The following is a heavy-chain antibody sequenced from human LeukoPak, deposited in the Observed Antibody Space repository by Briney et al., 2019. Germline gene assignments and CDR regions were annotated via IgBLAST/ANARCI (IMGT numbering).Heavy chain of an antibody. Sequence: GGSLRLSCVVSGFTFNRCWMNWVRQAPGKGLEWVAHINPDGRDTYYVDSVKGRFTISRDNAQNSMYLQMNSLRVEDTTVYYCTSWGDTTAEYFQRWGQGTLVTVSS. CDR2: INPDGRDT. CDR1: GFTFNRCW. CDR3: TSWGDTTAEYFQR. V-gene: IGHV3-7*01. J-gene: IGHJ1*01. D-gene: IGHD2-21*02.